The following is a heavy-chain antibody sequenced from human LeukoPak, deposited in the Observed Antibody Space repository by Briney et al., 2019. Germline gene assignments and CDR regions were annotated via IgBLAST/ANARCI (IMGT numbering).Heavy chain of an antibody. J-gene: IGHJ6*03. D-gene: IGHD3-10*01. V-gene: IGHV1-69*05. CDR1: GGTFSSSA. Sequence: SVKVSCKASGGTFSSSAISWVRQAPGQGLEWMGGIIPIFGTANYAQRFQGRVTITTDEFTSTAYMELSSLRSEDSAVYYCARGWFGELSLDYYYMDVWGKGTTVTVSS. CDR2: IIPIFGTA. CDR3: ARGWFGELSLDYYYMDV.